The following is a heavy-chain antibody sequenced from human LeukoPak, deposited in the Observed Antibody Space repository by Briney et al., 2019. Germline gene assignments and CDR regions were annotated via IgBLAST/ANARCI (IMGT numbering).Heavy chain of an antibody. CDR1: GGTFSSYA. Sequence: GASVKVSCKASGGTFSSYAISWVRQAPGQGLEWMGWISAYNGNTNYAQKLQGRVTMTTDTSTSTAYMELRSLRSDDTAVYYCARDSYYYGSVAPFDYWGQGTLVTVSS. D-gene: IGHD3-10*01. CDR2: ISAYNGNT. J-gene: IGHJ4*02. V-gene: IGHV1-18*01. CDR3: ARDSYYYGSVAPFDY.